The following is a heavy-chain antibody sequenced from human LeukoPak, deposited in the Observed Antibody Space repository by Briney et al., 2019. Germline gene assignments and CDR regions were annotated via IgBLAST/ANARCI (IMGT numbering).Heavy chain of an antibody. CDR3: ARVMGDGYKRAFDY. Sequence: SETLSLTCTVSGXSIRSNYGSWIRQPPGKGLEWIGYIYHGGSTNYNPSLNSRVTISVDTSKNEFSLKLSSVTAADTAVYYCARVMGDGYKRAFDYWGQGTLVTVSS. J-gene: IGHJ4*02. V-gene: IGHV4-59*01. CDR1: GXSIRSNY. D-gene: IGHD5-24*01. CDR2: IYHGGST.